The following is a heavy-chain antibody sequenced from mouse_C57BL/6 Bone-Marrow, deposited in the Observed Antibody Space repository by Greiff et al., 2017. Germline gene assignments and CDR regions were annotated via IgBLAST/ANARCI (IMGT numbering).Heavy chain of an antibody. CDR3: VRSALFAY. CDR1: GFNIKDDY. J-gene: IGHJ3*01. Sequence: VQLQQSGAELVRPGASVKLSCTASGFNIKDDYMHWVKQRPEQGLEWIGWIDPENGDTEYASKFKGKGTITADTSSNAAYLQLSSLTSEDTAVFDCVRSALFAYWGRGTLVTVSA. CDR2: IDPENGDT. V-gene: IGHV14-4*01.